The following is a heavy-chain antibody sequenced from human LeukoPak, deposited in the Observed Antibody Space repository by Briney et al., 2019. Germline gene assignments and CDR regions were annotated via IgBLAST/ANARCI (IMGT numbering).Heavy chain of an antibody. Sequence: GGSLRLSCAASAFTFSNYAMSWVRQAPGKGLEWVSDISGSGDSTYYADSVKGRFTISRDNSKNTLYLQMNSLRAEDTAVYYCVKDRALFTVFRGVIILPGYWGQGTLVTVSS. CDR1: AFTFSNYA. CDR3: VKDRALFTVFRGVIILPGY. J-gene: IGHJ4*02. V-gene: IGHV3-23*01. CDR2: ISGSGDST. D-gene: IGHD3-10*01.